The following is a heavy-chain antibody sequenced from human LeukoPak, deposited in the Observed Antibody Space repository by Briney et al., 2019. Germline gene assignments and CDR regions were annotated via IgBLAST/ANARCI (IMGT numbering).Heavy chain of an antibody. CDR1: GFTFSSYS. CDR3: ARDRGSTSHGYFQH. D-gene: IGHD2-2*01. J-gene: IGHJ1*01. V-gene: IGHV3-48*04. Sequence: GGSLRLSCAASGFTFSSYSMNWVRQAPGKGLEWVSYISSSSSTIYYADSVKGRFTISRDNAKNSLYLQMNSLRAEDTAVYYCARDRGSTSHGYFQHWGQGTLVTVSS. CDR2: ISSSSSTI.